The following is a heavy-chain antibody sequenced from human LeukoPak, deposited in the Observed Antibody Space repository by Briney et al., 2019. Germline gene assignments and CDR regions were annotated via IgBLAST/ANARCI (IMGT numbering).Heavy chain of an antibody. Sequence: ASVKVSCKASGYTFTDYYMHWVRQAPGQGLEWMGWINPDSGGTNYGQNLQGRVTMTRDTSISTGYMELRRLRSDDTAVYYCASPFMESPSLGALDYWGQGTLVTVSS. J-gene: IGHJ4*02. CDR3: ASPFMESPSLGALDY. CDR2: INPDSGGT. D-gene: IGHD1-1*01. V-gene: IGHV1-2*02. CDR1: GYTFTDYY.